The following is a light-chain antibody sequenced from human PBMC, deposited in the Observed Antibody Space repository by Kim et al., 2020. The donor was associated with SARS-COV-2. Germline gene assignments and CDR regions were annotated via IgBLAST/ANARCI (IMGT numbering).Light chain of an antibody. Sequence: LRQTVRITCQGDSLRSYYAIWYQQKPGQAPVLVIYGKNNRPSGIPDRFSGSSSGNTASLTITGAQAEDEADYYCNSRDSSGNHLVFGGGTQLTVL. V-gene: IGLV3-19*01. CDR1: SLRSYY. J-gene: IGLJ2*01. CDR2: GKN. CDR3: NSRDSSGNHLV.